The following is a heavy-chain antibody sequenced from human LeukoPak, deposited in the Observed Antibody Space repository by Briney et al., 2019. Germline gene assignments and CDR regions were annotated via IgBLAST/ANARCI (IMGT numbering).Heavy chain of an antibody. D-gene: IGHD3-10*01. V-gene: IGHV1-2*04. CDR1: GYTFTGYY. J-gene: IGHJ3*02. CDR2: INPNSGGT. Sequence: ASVKVSCKASGYTFTGYYMHWVRQAPGQGLEWMGWINPNSGGTNYAQKFQGWVTMTRDTSISTAYMELSRLRSDDTAVYYCARGRAGSGSYPRGDAFDIWGQGTMVTVSS. CDR3: ARGRAGSGSYPRGDAFDI.